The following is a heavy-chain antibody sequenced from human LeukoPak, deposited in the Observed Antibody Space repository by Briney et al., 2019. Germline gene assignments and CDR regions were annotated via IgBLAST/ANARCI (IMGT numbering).Heavy chain of an antibody. CDR3: ARRLKNSNGWTFDY. CDR1: GYRFTSYW. Sequence: GESLKISCKGSGYRFTSYWIGWVRPMPGKGLEWMGIIYPGDSDTRYSPSFQGQVTISANRSINTAYLQWSSLKASDTAIYYCARRLKNSNGWTFDYWGQGTLVTVSS. J-gene: IGHJ4*02. CDR2: IYPGDSDT. D-gene: IGHD6-19*01. V-gene: IGHV5-51*01.